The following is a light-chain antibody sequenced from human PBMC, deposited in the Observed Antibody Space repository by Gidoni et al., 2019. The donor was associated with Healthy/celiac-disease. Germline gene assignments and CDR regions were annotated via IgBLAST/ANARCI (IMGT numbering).Light chain of an antibody. CDR1: QSISSH. J-gene: IGKJ4*01. CDR2: AAS. V-gene: IGKV1-39*01. Sequence: DIQMTQSPSSLSASVGDRVTITCRASQSISSHLNWYQQKPGKAPKLLIYAASSLQSGVPSRFSGSGSGTDFTLTISSLQPEDFATYYCQQSYSTSALTFGGGTKVEIK. CDR3: QQSYSTSALT.